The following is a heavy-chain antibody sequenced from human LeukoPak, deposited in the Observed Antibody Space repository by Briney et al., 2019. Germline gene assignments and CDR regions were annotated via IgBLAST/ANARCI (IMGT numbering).Heavy chain of an antibody. J-gene: IGHJ4*02. V-gene: IGHV3-7*03. Sequence: GGSLRLSCSASGLNFHDVWMTWVRQTPGRGLEWVANIEGDGSEKNYVGSVRGRFTISRDNAQNLLFLQMDNLRAEDTAIYYCEAYGSVWGQGTLVIVSS. D-gene: IGHD3-10*01. CDR3: EAYGSV. CDR1: GLNFHDVW. CDR2: IEGDGSEK.